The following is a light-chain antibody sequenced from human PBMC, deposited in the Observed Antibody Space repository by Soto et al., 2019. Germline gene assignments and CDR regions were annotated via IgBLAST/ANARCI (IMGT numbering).Light chain of an antibody. CDR1: QSVSSY. Sequence: EIVLTQSPATLSLSPGERATLSCRASQSVSSYLSWYQQKPGQAPLLLIYDASNRATGIPARFSSSGSGTDFTLTISSLEPEDFAVYYCQQRSNWPPTFGGGTKVEIK. J-gene: IGKJ4*01. CDR3: QQRSNWPPT. V-gene: IGKV3-11*01. CDR2: DAS.